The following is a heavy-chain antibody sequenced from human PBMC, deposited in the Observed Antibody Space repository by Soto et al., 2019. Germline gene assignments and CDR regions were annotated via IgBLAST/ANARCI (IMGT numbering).Heavy chain of an antibody. V-gene: IGHV3-23*01. Sequence: PGGSLRLSCAASGFTFSSFALSWVRQAPGKGLQWVSSIVDSGDTTYYADSVKGRFAISRDNSKNTLFLQMNSLGAEDTAVYYCVRGKTTPDYWGQGTLVTVSS. CDR1: GFTFSSFA. J-gene: IGHJ4*02. CDR2: IVDSGDTT. CDR3: VRGKTTPDY. D-gene: IGHD1-7*01.